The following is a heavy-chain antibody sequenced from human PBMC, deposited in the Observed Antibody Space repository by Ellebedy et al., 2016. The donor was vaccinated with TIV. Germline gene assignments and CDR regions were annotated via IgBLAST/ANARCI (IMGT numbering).Heavy chain of an antibody. V-gene: IGHV3-21*06. CDR2: ISTSGYYI. D-gene: IGHD2-15*01. CDR3: SRGWSTPDS. J-gene: IGHJ4*02. CDR1: GSTLSYFN. Sequence: PGGSLRLSCVVSGSTLSYFNMNWVRQAPGKGLEWVASISTSGYYIYYSDSAKGRFTISRDNAQNTLFLQMNSLRVEDTAVYYCSRGWSTPDSWGQGTLIIVSS.